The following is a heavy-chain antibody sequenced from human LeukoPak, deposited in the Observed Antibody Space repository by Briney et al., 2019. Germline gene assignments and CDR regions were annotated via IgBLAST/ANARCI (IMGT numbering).Heavy chain of an antibody. D-gene: IGHD6-19*01. CDR2: ISAYNGNT. V-gene: IGHV1-18*01. CDR3: ARVVEGSSGWYSLIPPRYGYYFDY. CDR1: GYTFTSYG. J-gene: IGHJ4*02. Sequence: ASVKVSCKASGYTFTSYGISWVRQAPGQGLEWMGWISAYNGNTNYAQKLRGRVTMTTDTSTSTAYMELRSLRSDDTAVYYCARVVEGSSGWYSLIPPRYGYYFDYWGQGTLVTVSS.